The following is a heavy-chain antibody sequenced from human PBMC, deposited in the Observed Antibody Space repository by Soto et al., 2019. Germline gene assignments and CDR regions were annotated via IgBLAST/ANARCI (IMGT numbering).Heavy chain of an antibody. CDR1: GFIFRSYA. D-gene: IGHD1-26*01. CDR2: ITYDGANV. V-gene: IGHV3-30*09. J-gene: IGHJ4*02. CDR3: ARAFSGSQPNFDY. Sequence: GGSLRLSCLSSGFIFRSYAMHGVRQVPGKGLEWVAVITYDGANVYYADSVRGRFAISRDNSKSTLFLQMNSLRPEDTAVYYCARAFSGSQPNFDYWRQGHLITVSS.